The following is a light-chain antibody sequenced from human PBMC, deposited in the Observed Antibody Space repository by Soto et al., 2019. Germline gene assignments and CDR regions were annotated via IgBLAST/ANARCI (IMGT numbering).Light chain of an antibody. CDR2: AAS. Sequence: DIQMTQSPSSLSASVGDRVTITCRASQSISSYLNWYQQKPGKAPKLLIYAASSLQSGVPSRFSGSGSGTDFTLTISSLQPEDFATYYCQQSYSNPDTFGGGTKVDI. V-gene: IGKV1-39*01. CDR1: QSISSY. J-gene: IGKJ4*01. CDR3: QQSYSNPDT.